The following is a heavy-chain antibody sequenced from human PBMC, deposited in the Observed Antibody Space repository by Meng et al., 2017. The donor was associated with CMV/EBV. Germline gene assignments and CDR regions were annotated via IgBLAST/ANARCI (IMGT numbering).Heavy chain of an antibody. CDR3: AIYFYDYAMDV. CDR2: IYYSGST. CDR1: GGSISSGDYY. J-gene: IGHJ6*02. Sequence: LRLSCTVSGGSISSGDYYWSWIRQPPGKGLEWIGYIYYSGSTYYNPSLKSRVTISVDTSKNQFSLRLSSVTAADTAVYYCAIYFYDYAMDVWGQGTTVTVSS. V-gene: IGHV4-30-4*08.